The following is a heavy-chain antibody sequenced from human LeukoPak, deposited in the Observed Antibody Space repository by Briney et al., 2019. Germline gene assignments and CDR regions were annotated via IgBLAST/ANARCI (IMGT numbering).Heavy chain of an antibody. D-gene: IGHD3-9*01. Sequence: PSETLSLTCTVFGGSISSGGYYWSWIRQHPGKGLECIGYIYYSGSTYYHPSLKSRVTISVDTSKNQFSLKLSSVTAADTAVYYCASYYDILTGYYYYFDYWGQGTLVTVSS. CDR3: ASYYDILTGYYYYFDY. J-gene: IGHJ4*02. CDR2: IYYSGST. V-gene: IGHV4-31*03. CDR1: GGSISSGGYY.